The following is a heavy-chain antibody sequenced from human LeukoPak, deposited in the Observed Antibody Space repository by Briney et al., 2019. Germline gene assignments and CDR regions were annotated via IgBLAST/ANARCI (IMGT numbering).Heavy chain of an antibody. V-gene: IGHV3-21*01. Sequence: GGALRLSCAASGCTFSDYTMYWVRQAPGKGLDGVSSISSSSSNMYYAHSVKGRFNLSRDNAENSLSLQINRLSAEDTAVYYCARDGYSRSLLFDPRGQGTLVTVSS. D-gene: IGHD6-13*01. CDR1: GCTFSDYT. J-gene: IGHJ5*02. CDR3: ARDGYSRSLLFDP. CDR2: ISSSSSNM.